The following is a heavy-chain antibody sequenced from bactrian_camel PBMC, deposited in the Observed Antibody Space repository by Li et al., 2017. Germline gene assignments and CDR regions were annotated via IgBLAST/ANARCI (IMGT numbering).Heavy chain of an antibody. CDR2: IDSDGST. CDR1: GYTQC. V-gene: IGHV3S55*01. D-gene: IGHD2*01. Sequence: VQLVESGGGSVRAGGSLRLSCVASGYTQCMGWFRQAPGKEREAVAGIDSDGSTVYADSVKGRFTISQDNAKNTLYLQVESLRTEDTGVYYCAACRSCSGGVCNGDFAYWGQGTQVTVS. J-gene: IGHJ6*01. CDR3: AACRSCSGGVCNGDFAY.